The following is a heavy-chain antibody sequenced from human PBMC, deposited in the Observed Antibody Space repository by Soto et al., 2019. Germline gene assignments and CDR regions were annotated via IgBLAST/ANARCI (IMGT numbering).Heavy chain of an antibody. CDR2: LSPSGDNT. CDR1: GFPLTSYG. CDR3: AKDPSTGFADY. V-gene: IGHV3-23*01. D-gene: IGHD3-9*01. Sequence: EVHLLESGGDLVKPGGSLKLSCVASGFPLTSYGMNWVRQAPGRGLEWVSTLSPSGDNTHYADSVKGRFTISRDNSKNTLFLQMNSLRAEDTAVYYCAKDPSTGFADYWGMGTLVTVSS. J-gene: IGHJ4*02.